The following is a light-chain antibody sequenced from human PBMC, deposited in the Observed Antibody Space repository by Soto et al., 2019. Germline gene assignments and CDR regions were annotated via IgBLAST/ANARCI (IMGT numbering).Light chain of an antibody. CDR3: QQYGRSPPVT. CDR2: GAS. CDR1: QSVSSSY. J-gene: IGKJ4*01. V-gene: IGKV3-20*01. Sequence: EIVLTQSPGTLSLSPGERATLSCRASQSVSSSYLAWYQQKPGQAPRLLIYGASSRATGIQDRFSGSGSGTDFTLTISRLEPEDFAVYYCQQYGRSPPVTFGGGTKVEIK.